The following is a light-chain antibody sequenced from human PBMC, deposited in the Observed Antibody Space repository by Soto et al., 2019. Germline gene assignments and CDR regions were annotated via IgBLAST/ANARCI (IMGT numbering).Light chain of an antibody. J-gene: IGLJ3*02. CDR2: GNN. Sequence: QSVLTQPPSVSGAPGQRVAISCTGSSSNIGAGYDVHWYQQFPGTAPKLLIFGNNNRPSGVPERFSGSKSGTSASLAISGLQAEDEADYYCQSYDSSLSGVVFGGGTKLTVL. V-gene: IGLV1-40*01. CDR1: SSNIGAGYD. CDR3: QSYDSSLSGVV.